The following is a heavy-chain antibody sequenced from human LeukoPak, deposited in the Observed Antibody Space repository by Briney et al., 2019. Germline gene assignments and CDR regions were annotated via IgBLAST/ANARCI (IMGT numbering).Heavy chain of an antibody. J-gene: IGHJ4*02. CDR3: ARGPSSNWSGLDF. Sequence: SGGSLRLSCAASGFSFSGHWMHWARQLPGKGLVWVSRISPTGSTTSYADSVKGRFTVSRDNAKNTLYLHVNNLRAEDTAVYYCARGPSSNWSGLDFWGQGTLLTVSS. CDR2: ISPTGSTT. D-gene: IGHD6-13*01. CDR1: GFSFSGHW. V-gene: IGHV3-74*01.